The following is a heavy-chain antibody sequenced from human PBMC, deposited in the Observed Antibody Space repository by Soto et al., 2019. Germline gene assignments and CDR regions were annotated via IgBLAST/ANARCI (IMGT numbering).Heavy chain of an antibody. CDR2: IDQYGTT. J-gene: IGHJ5*02. CDR3: ARGQHYSASGSYAS. V-gene: IGHV4-34*01. Sequence: SSETLSLTCAVYGGSFSDYYWSWIRQPPGKALEWIGEIDQYGTTNYNPSLRSRVTISTDTSKKQFSLRLYSVTAADTAVYYCARGQHYSASGSYASWGQGTLVTVSS. D-gene: IGHD3-10*01. CDR1: GGSFSDYY.